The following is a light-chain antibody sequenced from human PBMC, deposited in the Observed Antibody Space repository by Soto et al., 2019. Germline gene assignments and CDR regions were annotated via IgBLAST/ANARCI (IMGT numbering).Light chain of an antibody. Sequence: EIVLTQSPGTLSLSPGYRSTLACRASQSVSSSYLAWYQQKPGQAPRLLIYDVFNRAPGIPARFSGRGSGTDFTLTISTLEPEDFAVYYCQQRSAWPLTFGQGTRREIK. CDR3: QQRSAWPLT. V-gene: IGKV3D-20*02. J-gene: IGKJ5*01. CDR1: QSVSSSY. CDR2: DVF.